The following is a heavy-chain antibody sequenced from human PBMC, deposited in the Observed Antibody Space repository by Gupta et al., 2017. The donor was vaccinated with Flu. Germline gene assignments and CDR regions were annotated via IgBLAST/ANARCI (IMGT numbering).Heavy chain of an antibody. D-gene: IGHD3-22*01. CDR2: INLYSGDT. CDR3: AKESSRGYYDSSGKFPDY. J-gene: IGHJ4*02. Sequence: IHWGRQAPGQGLEWMGRINLYSGDTTYAQKFQGRVTMTRDTSISTAYLELNRLRSDDTAVFYCAKESSRGYYDSSGKFPDYWGQGTQVNVSS. V-gene: IGHV1-2*06.